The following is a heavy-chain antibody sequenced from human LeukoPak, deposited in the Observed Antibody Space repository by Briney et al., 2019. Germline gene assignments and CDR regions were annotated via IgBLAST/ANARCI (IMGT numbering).Heavy chain of an antibody. J-gene: IGHJ4*02. D-gene: IGHD4-23*01. Sequence: TGGSLRLSCAASGFTFSSYSMNWVRQAPGKGLEWVSSISSSSSYIYYADSVKGRFTISRDNGKNTLFLQMNSLRAEDAAVYYCVRGNDYGGPHYWGQGTLVTVSS. CDR2: ISSSSSYI. CDR3: VRGNDYGGPHY. V-gene: IGHV3-21*01. CDR1: GFTFSSYS.